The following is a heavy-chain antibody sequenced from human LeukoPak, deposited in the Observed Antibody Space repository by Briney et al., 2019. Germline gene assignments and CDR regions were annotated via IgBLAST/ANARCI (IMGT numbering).Heavy chain of an antibody. J-gene: IGHJ3*02. Sequence: SGPALVKPTRTLTLTCTFSGFSLSTSGMCVSWIRQPPGKALEWLARIDWDDDKYYSTSLKTRLTISKDTSKNQVVLTMTNMDPVDTATYYCARSLPPGYYDSSGSDAFDIWGQGTMVTVSS. CDR2: IDWDDDK. CDR3: ARSLPPGYYDSSGSDAFDI. CDR1: GFSLSTSGMC. D-gene: IGHD3-22*01. V-gene: IGHV2-70*11.